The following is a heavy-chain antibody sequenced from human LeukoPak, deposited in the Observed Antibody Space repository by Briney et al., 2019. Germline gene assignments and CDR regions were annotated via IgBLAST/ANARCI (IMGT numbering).Heavy chain of an antibody. D-gene: IGHD4-23*01. CDR3: ARAGEYGGGPDAFDI. CDR2: INHSGST. Sequence: PAETLSLTCAVHGVSFRDYFWNWIRQPPGRGREWVGEINHSGSTTYNPSLQSRVTIPVDTSKHHFSLRLRSMASADTALYYCARAGEYGGGPDAFDICGQGTMVTVSS. V-gene: IGHV4-34*01. CDR1: GVSFRDYF. J-gene: IGHJ3*02.